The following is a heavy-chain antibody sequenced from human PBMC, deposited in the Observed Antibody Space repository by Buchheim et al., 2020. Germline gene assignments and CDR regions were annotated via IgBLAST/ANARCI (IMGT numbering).Heavy chain of an antibody. V-gene: IGHV3-23*01. CDR1: GFTFSSFA. Sequence: EVQLLESGGGLVQSGGSLRLSCVASGFTFSSFAMSWVRQAPGKGLEWVSGIRGSGDSTYYTDSVKGRFSISRDNSKNTLYLQMNSLRVEDTAVFYCAKSYYGSGNYPPGYMDVWGKGTT. CDR3: AKSYYGSGNYPPGYMDV. J-gene: IGHJ6*03. D-gene: IGHD3-10*01. CDR2: IRGSGDST.